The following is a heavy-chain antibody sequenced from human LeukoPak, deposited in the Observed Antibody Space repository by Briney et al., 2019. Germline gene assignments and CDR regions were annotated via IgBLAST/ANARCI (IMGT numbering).Heavy chain of an antibody. J-gene: IGHJ6*03. CDR2: IIPIFGTA. CDR3: ARGEVVTARWDYYYYMDV. V-gene: IGHV1-69*13. CDR1: GGTFSSYA. D-gene: IGHD2-21*02. Sequence: ASVKVSCKASGGTFSSYAISWVRQAPGQGLECMGGIIPIFGTANYAQKFQGRVTITADESTSTAYMELSSLRSEDTAVYYCARGEVVTARWDYYYYMDVWGKGTTVTISS.